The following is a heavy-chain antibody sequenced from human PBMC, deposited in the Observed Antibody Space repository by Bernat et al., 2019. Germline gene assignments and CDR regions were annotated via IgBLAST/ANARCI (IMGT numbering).Heavy chain of an antibody. D-gene: IGHD3-16*01. J-gene: IGHJ3*01. CDR3: ARDGGWGALDL. Sequence: EVQLVQSGAALVQPGGSLRLPCAASGFTFLSHWMCWLRQAPGKGLDWVAKIKSDGSAKYYVDSVKGRFTISRDNVNNSLYLQMNSLRADDTAVYDFARDGGWGALDLWGQGTMVTVSS. CDR2: IKSDGSAK. V-gene: IGHV3-7*03. CDR1: GFTFLSHW.